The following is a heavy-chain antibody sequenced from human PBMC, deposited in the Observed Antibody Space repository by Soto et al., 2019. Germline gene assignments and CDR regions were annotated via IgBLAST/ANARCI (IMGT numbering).Heavy chain of an antibody. Sequence: QVQLVQSGAEVKKPGASVKVSCKASGYTFSNYALHWVRQAPRQRLEWMGWINADNGNTKYSQKFQGRVTFTRDTSASTAYMDLSSLRSEDTAVYYCASPSYGSGNYYWGQGTLVTVSS. CDR3: ASPSYGSGNYY. J-gene: IGHJ4*02. D-gene: IGHD3-10*01. V-gene: IGHV1-3*01. CDR2: INADNGNT. CDR1: GYTFSNYA.